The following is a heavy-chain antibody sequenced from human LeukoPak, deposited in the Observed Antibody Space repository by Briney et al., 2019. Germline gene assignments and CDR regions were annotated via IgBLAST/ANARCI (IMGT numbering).Heavy chain of an antibody. CDR1: GDTFSNYA. CDR2: ISAYNGNT. D-gene: IGHD2-15*01. J-gene: IGHJ4*02. Sequence: GASVKVSCKASGDTFSNYAINWVRQAPGQGLEWMGWISAYNGNTNYAQKLQGRVTMTTDTSTSTAYMELRSLRSDDTAVYYCARAQTELYCSGGSCYYADYWGQGTLVTVSS. V-gene: IGHV1-18*01. CDR3: ARAQTELYCSGGSCYYADY.